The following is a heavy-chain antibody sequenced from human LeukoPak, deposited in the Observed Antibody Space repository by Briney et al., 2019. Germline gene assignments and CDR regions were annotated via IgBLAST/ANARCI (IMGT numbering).Heavy chain of an antibody. CDR3: ARGIRGTSRYYYFDY. Sequence: GGSLRLSCAASGFTFSSYSMNWVRQAPGKGLEWVSSISSSSSYIYYADSVKGRFTISRDNAKNSLYLQMNSLRAEDTAVYYCARGIRGTSRYYYFDYWGQGTLVTVSS. CDR1: GFTFSSYS. V-gene: IGHV3-21*01. D-gene: IGHD1-7*01. CDR2: ISSSSSYI. J-gene: IGHJ4*02.